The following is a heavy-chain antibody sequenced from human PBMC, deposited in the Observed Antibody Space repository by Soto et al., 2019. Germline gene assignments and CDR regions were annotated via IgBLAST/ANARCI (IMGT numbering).Heavy chain of an antibody. CDR3: ATVYDSSGYYPY. J-gene: IGHJ4*02. V-gene: IGHV4-59*01. CDR1: GGSISSYY. Sequence: SETPSLTCTVSGGSISSYYWSWIRQPPGKGLEWIGYIYYSGSTNYNPSLKSRVTISVDTSKNQFSLKLSSVTAADTAVYYCATVYDSSGYYPYWGQGTLVTVSS. D-gene: IGHD3-22*01. CDR2: IYYSGST.